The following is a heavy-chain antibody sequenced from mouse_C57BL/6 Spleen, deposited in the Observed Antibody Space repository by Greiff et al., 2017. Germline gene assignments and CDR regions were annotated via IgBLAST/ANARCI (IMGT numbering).Heavy chain of an antibody. CDR2: IWGDGST. Sequence: VKLVESGPGLVAPSQSLSITCTVSGFSLTSYGVSWVRQPPGKGLEWLGVIWGDGSTNYHSALISRLSISKDNSKSQVFLKLNSLQTDDTATYYCAKTPDGYYRGWFAYWGQGTLVTVSA. D-gene: IGHD2-3*01. V-gene: IGHV2-3*01. J-gene: IGHJ3*01. CDR1: GFSLTSYG. CDR3: AKTPDGYYRGWFAY.